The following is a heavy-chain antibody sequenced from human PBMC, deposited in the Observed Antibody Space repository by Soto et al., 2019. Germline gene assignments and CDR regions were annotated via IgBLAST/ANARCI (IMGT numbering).Heavy chain of an antibody. CDR3: ARGEGGGWYYFDY. CDR1: GFTFSSYG. Sequence: QVQLVESGGGVVQPGRSLRLSCAASGFTFSSYGMHWVRQAPGKGLEWVAVIWYDGSNKYYAESVKGRFTISRDNSKNTLYLQMNSLRAEDTAVYYCARGEGGGWYYFDYWGQGTLVTVSS. V-gene: IGHV3-33*01. D-gene: IGHD6-19*01. J-gene: IGHJ4*02. CDR2: IWYDGSNK.